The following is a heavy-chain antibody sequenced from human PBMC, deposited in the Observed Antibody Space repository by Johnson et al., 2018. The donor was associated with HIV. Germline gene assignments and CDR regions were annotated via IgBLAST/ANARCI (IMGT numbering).Heavy chain of an antibody. V-gene: IGHV3-30*04. CDR2: ISYDGTNK. J-gene: IGHJ3*02. D-gene: IGHD3-10*01. CDR3: TTDQGYYGDAFDI. Sequence: QVQLVESGGGVVQPGRSLRLSCAASGFTFSTYAIHWVRQAPGKGLEWVAIISYDGTNKYYADSVKGRFTISRDDSKNTLYLQMNSLKTEDTAVYYCTTDQGYYGDAFDIWGQGTMVTVSS. CDR1: GFTFSTYA.